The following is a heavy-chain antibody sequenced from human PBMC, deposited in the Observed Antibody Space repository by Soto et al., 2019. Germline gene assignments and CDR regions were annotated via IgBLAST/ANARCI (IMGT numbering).Heavy chain of an antibody. Sequence: QVQLVQSGAEVKKPGSSVKVSCKASGGTFSSYAISWVRQAPGQGLEWMGGIIPIFGTANYAQKLQGRVTITADKSTSTAYMELSSLRSEDTAVYYCAREGDSSGYFRSWLGYWGQGTLVTVSS. D-gene: IGHD3-22*01. CDR3: AREGDSSGYFRSWLGY. CDR2: IIPIFGTA. CDR1: GGTFSSYA. J-gene: IGHJ4*02. V-gene: IGHV1-69*06.